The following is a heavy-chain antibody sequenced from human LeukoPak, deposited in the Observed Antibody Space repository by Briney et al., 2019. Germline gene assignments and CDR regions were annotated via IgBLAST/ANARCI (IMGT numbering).Heavy chain of an antibody. CDR3: ARGPYIVVVPARTHFDY. V-gene: IGHV3-33*01. CDR2: IWYDGSNK. D-gene: IGHD2-2*01. J-gene: IGHJ4*02. Sequence: PGGSLRLSCAASGFTFSSYGMHWVRQAPGKGLEWVAVIWYDGSNKYYADSVKGRFTISRDNSKNTLYLQMGSLRAEDMAVYYCARGPYIVVVPARTHFDYWGQGTLVTVSS. CDR1: GFTFSSYG.